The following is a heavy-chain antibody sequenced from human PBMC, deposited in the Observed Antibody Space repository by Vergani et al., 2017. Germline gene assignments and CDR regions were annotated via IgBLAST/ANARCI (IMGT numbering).Heavy chain of an antibody. CDR2: IYYSGST. CDR1: GGSISSYY. D-gene: IGHD2-21*01. J-gene: IGHJ2*01. V-gene: IGHV4-59*01. CDR3: AKVLVVFVNWYFDL. Sequence: QVQLQESGPGLVKPSETLSLTCTVSGGSISSYYWSWIRQPPGKGLEWIGYIYYSGSTNYNPSLKSRVTISVDTSKNQFSLKLSSVTAADTAVYYCAKVLVVFVNWYFDLWGRGTLVTVSS.